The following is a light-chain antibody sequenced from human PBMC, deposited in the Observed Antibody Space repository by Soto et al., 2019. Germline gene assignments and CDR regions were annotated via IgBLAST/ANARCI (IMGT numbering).Light chain of an antibody. V-gene: IGKV3-20*01. CDR3: QQYGSSPPT. CDR1: QSISRY. Sequence: VVLTQSPGTLSLSPGERTTLSCRASQSISRYLAWYQQKPGQGPRLLIYGASSRATGTPDRFSGSGSGTDFTLTINRLEPEDFALYYCQQYGSSPPTFGQGTKVHI. CDR2: GAS. J-gene: IGKJ1*01.